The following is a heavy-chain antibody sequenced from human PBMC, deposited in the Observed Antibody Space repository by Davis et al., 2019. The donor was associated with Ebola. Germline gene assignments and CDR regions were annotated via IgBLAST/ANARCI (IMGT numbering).Heavy chain of an antibody. V-gene: IGHV1-69*04. J-gene: IGHJ5*02. CDR1: GFPLISYG. CDR3: TRGKWFDP. CDR2: VIPILGTA. Sequence: SVKVSCKTSGFPLISYGISWVRQAPGQGLEWMGRVIPILGTADYAQRFQGRVTITADTSTHTAYMELSRLRSDDTAMYYCTRGKWFDPWGQGTLVTVSS.